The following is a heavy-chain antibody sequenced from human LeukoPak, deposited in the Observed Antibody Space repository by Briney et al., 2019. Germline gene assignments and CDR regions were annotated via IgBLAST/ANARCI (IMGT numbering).Heavy chain of an antibody. CDR3: ARVWCSSTSCYSDDAFDI. J-gene: IGHJ3*02. D-gene: IGHD2-2*01. CDR2: IHHSGST. V-gene: IGHV4-34*01. Sequence: SKTLSLTCAVYGGSFSGFYWSWIRQPPGKGLEWIGEIHHSGSTNYNPSLKSRVTISVDTSKNQFSLKLSSVTAADTAVYYCARVWCSSTSCYSDDAFDIWGQGTMVTVSS. CDR1: GGSFSGFY.